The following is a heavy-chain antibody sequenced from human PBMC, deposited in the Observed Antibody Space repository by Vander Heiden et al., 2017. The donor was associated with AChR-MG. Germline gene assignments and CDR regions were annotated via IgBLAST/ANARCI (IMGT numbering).Heavy chain of an antibody. D-gene: IGHD3-16*01. CDR1: GFTLSTYA. Sequence: EVQLLESGGGLVQPGGSLRRASAASGFTLSTYAMSWVRQAPGKGLDWVSAISGSGGSTYYADSVKGRFTISRDNSKNTLYLQMNSLRAEDTAVYYCATPGGGPWGQGTLVTVSS. J-gene: IGHJ5*02. CDR3: ATPGGGP. V-gene: IGHV3-23*01. CDR2: ISGSGGST.